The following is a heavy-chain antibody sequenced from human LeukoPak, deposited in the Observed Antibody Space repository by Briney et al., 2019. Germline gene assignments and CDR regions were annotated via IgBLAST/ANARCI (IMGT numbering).Heavy chain of an antibody. D-gene: IGHD3-10*01. V-gene: IGHV4-34*01. Sequence: SETLSLTCAVYGGSFSGFSWNWIRQPPEKGLEWIGEINHSGGTNYNPSLKSRVTISVDTSKKQFSLKLSSVTAADTAVYYCARGVDYYGVWGQGTLVTVSS. CDR3: ARGVDYYGV. J-gene: IGHJ4*02. CDR1: GGSFSGFS. CDR2: INHSGGT.